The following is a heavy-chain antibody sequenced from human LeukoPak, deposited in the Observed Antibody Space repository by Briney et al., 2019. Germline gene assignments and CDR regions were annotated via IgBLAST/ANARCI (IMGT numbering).Heavy chain of an antibody. J-gene: IGHJ4*02. CDR1: GDSIGCSNCY. CDR3: ARRYSGRYYNN. CDR2: IFYNGDT. D-gene: IGHD1-26*01. Sequence: SVTLSLTCTVSGDSIGCSNCYWGWIRQTPGTGLEWIGSIFYNGDTHYNPSLKSRVTISIDTSKNQFSLKLSSVTAADTAVYYCARRYSGRYYNNWGQGTLVTVSS. V-gene: IGHV4-39*01.